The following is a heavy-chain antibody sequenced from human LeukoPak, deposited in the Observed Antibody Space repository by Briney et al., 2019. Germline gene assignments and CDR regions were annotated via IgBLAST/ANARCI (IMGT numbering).Heavy chain of an antibody. CDR2: ISSSSSYI. V-gene: IGHV3-21*01. D-gene: IGHD2-21*02. CDR1: GFTFSSYS. Sequence: NPGGSLRLSCAASGFTFSSYSMNWVRQAPGKGLEWVSSISSSSSYIYYADSVKGRFTISRDNAKNSLYLQMNSLRAEDTAVYYCAREAYCGGDCYHDYWGQGTLVTVSS. CDR3: AREAYCGGDCYHDY. J-gene: IGHJ4*02.